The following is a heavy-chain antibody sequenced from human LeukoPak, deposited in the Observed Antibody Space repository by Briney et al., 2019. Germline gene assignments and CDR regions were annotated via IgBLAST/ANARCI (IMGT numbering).Heavy chain of an antibody. D-gene: IGHD2-2*01. CDR2: IFYSGST. Sequence: PSETLSLTCTVSGGSISSGDYYWRWIRQPPGKGLEWIVYIFYSGSTYHNPSLKSRVTISVDTSKSQFSLKLRSVTAADTAVYYCARLNHCSTTSCYWVDPWGQGTLVTVSS. CDR3: ARLNHCSTTSCYWVDP. J-gene: IGHJ5*02. CDR1: GGSISSGDYY. V-gene: IGHV4-30-4*08.